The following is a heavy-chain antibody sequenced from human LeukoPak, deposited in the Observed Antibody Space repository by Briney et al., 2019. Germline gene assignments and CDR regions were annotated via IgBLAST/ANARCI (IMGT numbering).Heavy chain of an antibody. CDR2: IYTSGST. Sequence: PSETLSLTCTVSGGSISSYYWSWIRQPAGKGLEWIGRIYTSGSTNYNPSLKSRVTMSVDTSKNQFSLKLSSVTAADTAVYYCARDGYCSSTSCLDAFDIRGQGTMVTVSS. J-gene: IGHJ3*02. CDR1: GGSISSYY. V-gene: IGHV4-4*07. CDR3: ARDGYCSSTSCLDAFDI. D-gene: IGHD2-2*03.